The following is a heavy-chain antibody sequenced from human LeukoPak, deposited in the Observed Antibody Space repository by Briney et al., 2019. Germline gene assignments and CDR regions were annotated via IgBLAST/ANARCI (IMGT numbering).Heavy chain of an antibody. CDR3: ARDLLQSTYYDIFTGYPNFDY. CDR2: ISSSSSYI. CDR1: GFTFSSYS. J-gene: IGHJ4*02. D-gene: IGHD3-9*01. V-gene: IGHV3-21*01. Sequence: GGSLRLSCAASGFTFSSYSMNWVRQAPGKGLEWVSSISSSSSYIYYADSVKGRFTISRDNAKNSLYLQMNSLRAEDTAVYYCARDLLQSTYYDIFTGYPNFDYWGQGTLVTVSS.